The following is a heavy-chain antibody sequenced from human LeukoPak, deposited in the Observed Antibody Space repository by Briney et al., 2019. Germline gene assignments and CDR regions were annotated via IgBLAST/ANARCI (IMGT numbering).Heavy chain of an antibody. V-gene: IGHV4-4*07. Sequence: SETLSLTCTVSGGSISSNYWRWIRQPAGKGLEWIGRIYTSGSTNYNPSLESRVTMSVDTSKNQFSLKLSSVTAADTAVYYCARVRAVAGIDYYFDYWGQGTLVTVSS. CDR3: ARVRAVAGIDYYFDY. CDR2: IYTSGST. J-gene: IGHJ4*02. CDR1: GGSISSNY. D-gene: IGHD6-19*01.